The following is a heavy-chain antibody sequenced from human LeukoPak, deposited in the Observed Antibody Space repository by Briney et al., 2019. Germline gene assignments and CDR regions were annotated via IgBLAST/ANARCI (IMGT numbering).Heavy chain of an antibody. V-gene: IGHV1-8*01. CDR2: MNPNSGNT. J-gene: IGHJ4*02. CDR1: GYTFTSDD. D-gene: IGHD1-1*01. CDR3: ARGRRLGSGTIV. Sequence: ASVKVSCKASGYTFTSDDINWVRQATGQGLEWMGWMNPNSGNTGYAQKFQGRVTMTRNTSISTAYMELSSLRSEDTAVYYCARGRRLGSGTIVWGQGTLVTVSS.